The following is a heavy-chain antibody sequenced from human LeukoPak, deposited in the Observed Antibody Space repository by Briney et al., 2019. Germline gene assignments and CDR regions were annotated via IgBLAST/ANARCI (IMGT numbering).Heavy chain of an antibody. CDR1: GGTFSSYA. Sequence: ASVKVSCKASGGTFSSYAISWVRQAPGKGLEWMGGFDPEDGETIYAQKFQGRVTMTEDTSTDTAYMELSSLRSEDTAVYYCATLSITARPRWHWFDPWGQGTLVTVSS. CDR2: FDPEDGET. D-gene: IGHD6-6*01. V-gene: IGHV1-24*01. CDR3: ATLSITARPRWHWFDP. J-gene: IGHJ5*02.